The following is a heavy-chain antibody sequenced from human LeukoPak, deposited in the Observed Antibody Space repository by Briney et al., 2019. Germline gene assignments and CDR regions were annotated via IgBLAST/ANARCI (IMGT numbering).Heavy chain of an antibody. CDR1: GFTFSSYV. CDR3: VKVDT. Sequence: GRSLRLSCAASGFTFSSYVMHWVRQAPGKGLEWVAIIRNDGNKKNYAESVKGRFTISRDNSRNTLYLQMDSLSAEDTAVYYCVKVDTWGQGTLVTVSS. CDR2: IRNDGNKK. V-gene: IGHV3-33*03. J-gene: IGHJ4*02. D-gene: IGHD3-22*01.